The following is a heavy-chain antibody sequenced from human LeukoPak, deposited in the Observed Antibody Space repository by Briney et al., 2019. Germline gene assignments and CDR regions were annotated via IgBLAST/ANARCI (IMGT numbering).Heavy chain of an antibody. J-gene: IGHJ4*02. CDR2: FDPEDGET. CDR3: ATDPPSPGKAAGDY. V-gene: IGHV1-24*01. CDR1: GYILTELS. Sequence: ASVKVSCKVSGYILTELSMHWVRQAPGKGLEWMGGFDPEDGETIYAQKFQGRVTMTEDTSTDTAYMELSSLRSEDTAVYYCATDPPSPGKAAGDYWGQGTLVTVSS. D-gene: IGHD3-10*01.